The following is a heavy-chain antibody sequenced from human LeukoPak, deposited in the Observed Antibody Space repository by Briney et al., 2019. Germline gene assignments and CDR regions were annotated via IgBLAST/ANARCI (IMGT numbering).Heavy chain of an antibody. V-gene: IGHV4-34*01. Sequence: KASETLSLTCAVYGGSFSGYYWSWIRQPPGKGLEWIGEINHSGSTNYNPSLKSRVTISVDTSKNQFSLKLSSVTAADTAVYYCARLRYYDILTGYSYDAFDIWGQGTMVTVSS. CDR2: INHSGST. CDR1: GGSFSGYY. J-gene: IGHJ3*02. D-gene: IGHD3-9*01. CDR3: ARLRYYDILTGYSYDAFDI.